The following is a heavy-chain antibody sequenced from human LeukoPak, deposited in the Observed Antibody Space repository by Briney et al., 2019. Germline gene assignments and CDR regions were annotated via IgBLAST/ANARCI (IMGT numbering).Heavy chain of an antibody. Sequence: TGGSLRLSCAASGFTVSSNYMSWVRQAPGKGLEWVSVIYSGGSTYYADSVKGRFTISRDNSKNTLYLQMNSLRAEDTAVYYCARFGGCSSTSCKLYYYYGMDVWGQGTTVTVSS. CDR2: IYSGGST. CDR1: GFTVSSNY. J-gene: IGHJ6*02. D-gene: IGHD2-2*01. CDR3: ARFGGCSSTSCKLYYYYGMDV. V-gene: IGHV3-66*01.